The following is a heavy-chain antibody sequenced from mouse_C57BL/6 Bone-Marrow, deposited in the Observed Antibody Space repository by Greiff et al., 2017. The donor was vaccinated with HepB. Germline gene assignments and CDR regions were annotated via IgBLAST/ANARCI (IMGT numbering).Heavy chain of an antibody. J-gene: IGHJ3*01. Sequence: VMLVESGPGLVAPSQSLSITCTVSGFSLTSYAISWVRQPPGKGLEWLGVIWTGGGTNYNSALKSRLSISKDNSKSQVFLKMNSLQTDDTARYYCARPDGYYRLAWFAYWGQGTLVTVSA. CDR3: ARPDGYYRLAWFAY. CDR2: IWTGGGT. D-gene: IGHD2-3*01. CDR1: GFSLTSYA. V-gene: IGHV2-9-1*01.